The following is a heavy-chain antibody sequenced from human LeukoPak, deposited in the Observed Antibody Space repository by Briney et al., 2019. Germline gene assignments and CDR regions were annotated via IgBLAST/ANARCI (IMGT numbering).Heavy chain of an antibody. CDR3: ARGVDYYGSGSYYYYYYYMDV. J-gene: IGHJ6*03. V-gene: IGHV3-20*04. Sequence: GGSLRLSCAASGFTFDDYGMSWVRQAPGKGLEWVSGINWNGGSTGYADSVKGRFTISRDNAKNSLYLQMNSLRAEDTALYYCARGVDYYGSGSYYYYYYYMDVWGKGTTVTVSS. CDR1: GFTFDDYG. CDR2: INWNGGST. D-gene: IGHD3-10*01.